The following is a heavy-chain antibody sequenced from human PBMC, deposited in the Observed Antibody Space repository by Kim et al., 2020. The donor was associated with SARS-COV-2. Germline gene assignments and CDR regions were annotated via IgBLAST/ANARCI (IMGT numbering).Heavy chain of an antibody. D-gene: IGHD2-21*01. CDR3: WADCGGDCYYMDSGYY. V-gene: IGHV3-48*02. J-gene: IGHJ4*02. Sequence: GGSLRLSCAASGFTFSSYSMNWVRQAPGKGLEWVAYIRSSSSTIYYADSVKGRFTISRDNAKNSLYLQMNSLRDEDTAVYYCWADCGGDCYYMDSGYYWGQGTLVTVSS. CDR1: GFTFSSYS. CDR2: IRSSSSTI.